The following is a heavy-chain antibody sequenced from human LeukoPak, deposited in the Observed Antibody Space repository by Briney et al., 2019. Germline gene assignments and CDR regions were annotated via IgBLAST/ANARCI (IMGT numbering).Heavy chain of an antibody. J-gene: IGHJ3*02. CDR2: IYYSGST. V-gene: IGHV4-31*03. D-gene: IGHD2-2*02. CDR1: GGSISSGDYY. Sequence: SETLSLTCTVSGGSISSGDYYWSWIRQHPGKGLEWIGYIYYSGSTYYNPSLKSRVTISVDTSENQFSLKLSSVTAADTAVYYCARLYTTFRAFDIWGQGTMVTVSS. CDR3: ARLYTTFRAFDI.